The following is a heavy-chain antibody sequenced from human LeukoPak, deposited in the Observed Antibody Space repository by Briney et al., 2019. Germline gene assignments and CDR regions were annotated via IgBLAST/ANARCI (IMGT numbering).Heavy chain of an antibody. V-gene: IGHV5-51*01. CDR1: GYSFTSYW. D-gene: IGHD2-2*02. Sequence: GESLKISCKGSGYSFTSYWIGWVRQMPGKGLEWMGIIYPGDSDTRYSPSFQGQVTISADKSISTAYLQWSSLKASDTAMYYCARQISYCSSTSCYTHLDYWSQGTLVTVSS. CDR2: IYPGDSDT. J-gene: IGHJ4*02. CDR3: ARQISYCSSTSCYTHLDY.